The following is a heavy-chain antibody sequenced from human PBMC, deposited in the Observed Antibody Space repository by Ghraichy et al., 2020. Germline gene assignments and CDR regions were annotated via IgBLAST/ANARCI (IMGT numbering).Heavy chain of an antibody. CDR3: CREKGMRDDGRIDYNYFCMDI. CDR2: YDDGST. V-gene: IGHV3-53*01. Sequence: YDDGSTYYADSVKCRFTISRDNSKNTLFLQLNSLRVEDTAVYYCCREKGMRDDGRIDYNYFCMDI. D-gene: IGHD4/OR15-4a*01. J-gene: IGHJ6*01.